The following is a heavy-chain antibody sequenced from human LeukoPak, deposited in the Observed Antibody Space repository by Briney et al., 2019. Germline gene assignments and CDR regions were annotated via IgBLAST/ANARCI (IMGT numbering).Heavy chain of an antibody. CDR1: GGSISSYY. CDR2: IYYSGST. CDR3: ARVSMVRGVKTYYYYGMDV. V-gene: IGHV4-59*01. J-gene: IGHJ6*02. Sequence: PSETLSLTCTVSGGSISSYYWSWTRQPPGKGLEWIGYIYYSGSTNYNPSLKSRVTISVDTSKNQFSLKLSSVTAADTAVYYCARVSMVRGVKTYYYYGMDVWGQGTTVTVSS. D-gene: IGHD3-10*01.